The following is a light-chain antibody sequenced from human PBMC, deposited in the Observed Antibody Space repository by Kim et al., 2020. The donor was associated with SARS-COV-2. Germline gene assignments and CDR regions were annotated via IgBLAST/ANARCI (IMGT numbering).Light chain of an antibody. CDR2: EDN. CDR1: SGSIASNY. Sequence: NFMLTQPHSVSESPGKTVTISCTRSSGSIASNYVQWYQPRPGSSPTTVIYEDNQRPSGVPDRFSGSIDSSSNSASLTISGLKTEDEADYSCQSYDSSPWVFGGGTQLTVL. CDR3: QSYDSSPWV. V-gene: IGLV6-57*01. J-gene: IGLJ3*02.